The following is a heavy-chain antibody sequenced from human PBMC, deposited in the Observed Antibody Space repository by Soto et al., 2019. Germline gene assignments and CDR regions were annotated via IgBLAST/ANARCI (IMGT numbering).Heavy chain of an antibody. CDR1: GGSFSSFG. J-gene: IGHJ1*01. CDR2: IIPVFGRP. Sequence: SVKVSCKASGGSFSSFGISWVRQAPGQGLEWMGGIIPVFGRPNYAQRFRGRLTITADESTNTVYLELIDLRSKDTAVYYCAREGSGYNLWGQGTQVTVSS. V-gene: IGHV1-69*13. D-gene: IGHD5-12*01. CDR3: AREGSGYNL.